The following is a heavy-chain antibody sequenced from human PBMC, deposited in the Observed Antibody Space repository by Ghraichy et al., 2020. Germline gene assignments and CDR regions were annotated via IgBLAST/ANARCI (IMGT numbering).Heavy chain of an antibody. CDR3: ARDPDDYGDYRGDY. J-gene: IGHJ4*02. CDR1: GGSISSYY. V-gene: IGHV4-4*07. Sequence: SETLSLTCTVSGGSISSYYWSWIRQPAGKGLEWIGRIYTSGSTNYNPSLKSRVPMSVDPSTNQFSLKLSSVTAADTAVYYCARDPDDYGDYRGDYWGQGTLVTVSS. D-gene: IGHD4-17*01. CDR2: IYTSGST.